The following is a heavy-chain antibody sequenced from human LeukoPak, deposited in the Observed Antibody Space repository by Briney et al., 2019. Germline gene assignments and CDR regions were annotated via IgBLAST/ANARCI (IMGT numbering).Heavy chain of an antibody. CDR3: SRENGACAPFGY. CDR1: GGAISNTNW. Sequence: SETLSFTCGVYGGAISNTNWGSWVRQPPGQCLEWIGAISLTGLTHYNPSLESRATVSLDKSKNQLSLNLTSVTAADTAVYYCSRENGACAPFGYWGQGTLVTVLS. CDR2: ISLTGLT. D-gene: IGHD2-8*01. J-gene: IGHJ4*02. V-gene: IGHV4-4*02.